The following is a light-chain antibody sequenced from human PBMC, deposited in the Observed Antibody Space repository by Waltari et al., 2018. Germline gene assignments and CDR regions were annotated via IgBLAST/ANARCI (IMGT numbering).Light chain of an antibody. Sequence: QSALTQPASVSGSPRQSITITCIGSNRNVGVTNYLSWYQQHPGKAPKLILYGVSKRPSGVSNRFSGSKADNTASLTISGVQAGDEADYYCSSYTTRDTWLFGGGTKVTVL. CDR1: NRNVGVTNY. CDR3: SSYTTRDTWL. V-gene: IGLV2-14*03. J-gene: IGLJ3*02. CDR2: GVS.